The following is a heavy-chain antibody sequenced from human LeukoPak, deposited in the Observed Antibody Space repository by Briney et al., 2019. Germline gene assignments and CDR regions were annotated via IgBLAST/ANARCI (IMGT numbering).Heavy chain of an antibody. CDR2: INTDGSST. CDR3: ARALHGGANVDY. CDR1: GFTFSSYW. V-gene: IGHV3-74*01. Sequence: PGGSLRLSCAASGFTFSSYWMHWVRQAPGKGLVWVSRINTDGSSTSYADSVKGRFAISRDNAKNTLYLQMNSLRAEDTAVYYCARALHGGANVDYWGQGTLVTVSS. D-gene: IGHD1-26*01. J-gene: IGHJ4*02.